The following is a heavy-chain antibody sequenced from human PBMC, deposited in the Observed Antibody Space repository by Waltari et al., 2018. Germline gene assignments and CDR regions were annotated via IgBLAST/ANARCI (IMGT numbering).Heavy chain of an antibody. V-gene: IGHV3-30*18. CDR2: ISYDGSNK. Sequence: QVQLVESGGGVVQPGRSLRLSCAASGFTFSSYGMHWVRQVPGKGLEWVAVISYDGSNKYYADAVKGRFTSSRDNSKNALYLQMNSLRAEDTAVYYCAKDRPYYYDSSGYSPLGYWGQGTLVTVSS. CDR1: GFTFSSYG. J-gene: IGHJ4*02. CDR3: AKDRPYYYDSSGYSPLGY. D-gene: IGHD3-22*01.